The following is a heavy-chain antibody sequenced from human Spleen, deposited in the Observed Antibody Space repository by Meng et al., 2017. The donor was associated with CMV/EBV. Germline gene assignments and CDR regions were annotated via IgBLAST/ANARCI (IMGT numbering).Heavy chain of an antibody. CDR2: IKEDGSEK. J-gene: IGHJ6*02. CDR3: ARGRDNVILGAYCYGVDV. Sequence: GESLKISCAASGFTFNKFWMTWVRQAPGKGLEWVANIKEDGSEKNYVDSVKGRFTISRDNPKNSVYLQMNSLRDEDTAVYYCARGRDNVILGAYCYGVDVWGPGTTVTVSS. V-gene: IGHV3-7*01. CDR1: GFTFNKFW. D-gene: IGHD2-15*01.